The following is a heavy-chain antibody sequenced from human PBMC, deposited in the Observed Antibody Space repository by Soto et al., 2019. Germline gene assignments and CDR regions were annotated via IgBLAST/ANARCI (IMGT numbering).Heavy chain of an antibody. J-gene: IGHJ4*02. D-gene: IGHD5-18*01. CDR1: GFTFRSYG. CDR3: AKGDLDTSIAMAFDN. CDR2: ISYDGSKT. Sequence: QVQLVESGGGVVQPGRSLRLSCAASGFTFRSYGLHWVRQAPGKGLEWVAVISYDGSKTYYTDSVKGRFTISRDNFKNTLDLPMDSLRTEDTGLYYCAKGDLDTSIAMAFDNWGQGPLVTVSS. V-gene: IGHV3-30*18.